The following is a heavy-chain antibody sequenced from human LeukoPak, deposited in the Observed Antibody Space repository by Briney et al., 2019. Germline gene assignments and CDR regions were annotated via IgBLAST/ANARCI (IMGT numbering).Heavy chain of an antibody. CDR1: GFTFSSYG. V-gene: IGHV3-30*03. Sequence: QPGRSLRLSCAASGFTFSSYGMHWVRQAPGKGLEWVAVISYDGSNKYYADSVKGRFTISRDNSKNTLYLQMNSLRAEDTAVYYCAGFSHKGVWGQGTTVTVSS. CDR2: ISYDGSNK. CDR3: AGFSHKGV. J-gene: IGHJ6*02.